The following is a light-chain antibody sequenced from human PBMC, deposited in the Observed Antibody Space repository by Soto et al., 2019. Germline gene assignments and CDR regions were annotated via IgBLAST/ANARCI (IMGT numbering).Light chain of an antibody. CDR2: AAS. CDR1: QDISED. Sequence: AIQMTQSPSSLSASVGDRVTLTCRATQDISEDLGWYHQKPGKAPKLLIYAASSLQSEVPPRFSGSGSGTAFTLTISSLQHEDFATYFYLQDHGFPPTFGGGTKVEIK. CDR3: LQDHGFPPT. V-gene: IGKV1-6*01. J-gene: IGKJ4*02.